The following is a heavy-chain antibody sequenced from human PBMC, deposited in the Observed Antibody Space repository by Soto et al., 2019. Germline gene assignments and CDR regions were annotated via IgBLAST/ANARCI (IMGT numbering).Heavy chain of an antibody. J-gene: IGHJ4*02. CDR3: ARDLMPNDRGLGDLAY. Sequence: EVRLVESGGGLVKPGGSLRLSCAASGFTFNKYSMNWVSQSPGKGLEWVSSITSKTGDQYYADSVKGRFIISRDNTIKSLSPQVTSLRDEDTAVYYCARDLMPNDRGLGDLAYWGQGTLVTVSS. D-gene: IGHD3-22*01. CDR1: GFTFNKYS. V-gene: IGHV3-21*02. CDR2: ITSKTGDQ.